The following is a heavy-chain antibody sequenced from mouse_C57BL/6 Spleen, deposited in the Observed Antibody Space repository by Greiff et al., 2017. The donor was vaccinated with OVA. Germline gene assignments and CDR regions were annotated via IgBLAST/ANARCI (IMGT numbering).Heavy chain of an antibody. J-gene: IGHJ2*01. Sequence: QVQLQQPGAELVKPGASVKLSCKASGYTFTSYWMHWVKQRPGRGLEWIGRIDPYSGGTKYNEKFKSKATLTVDKPSSTAYMQLSSLTSEDSAVYYCARRGYYGSSHFDYWGQGTTLTVSS. D-gene: IGHD1-1*01. CDR2: IDPYSGGT. V-gene: IGHV1-72*01. CDR3: ARRGYYGSSHFDY. CDR1: GYTFTSYW.